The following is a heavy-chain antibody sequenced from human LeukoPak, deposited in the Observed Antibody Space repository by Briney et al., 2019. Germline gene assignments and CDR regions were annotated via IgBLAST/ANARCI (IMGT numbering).Heavy chain of an antibody. CDR3: AKESRSGYYYRWFDP. V-gene: IGHV3-43*02. D-gene: IGHD3-22*01. CDR2: ISGDGGST. J-gene: IGHJ5*02. CDR1: GFTFDDYA. Sequence: GGSLRLSCAASGFTFDDYAMHWVRQAPGKGLEWVSLISGDGGSTYYADSVKGRFTISRDNSKNSLYLQMNSLRTEDTALYYCAKESRSGYYYRWFDPLGQGTLVTVSS.